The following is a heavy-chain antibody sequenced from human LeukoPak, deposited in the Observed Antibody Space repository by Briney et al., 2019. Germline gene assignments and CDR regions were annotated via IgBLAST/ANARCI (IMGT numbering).Heavy chain of an antibody. CDR2: INPHSGAT. CDR3: ARDVGEYCSSTNCYASHY. CDR1: GYTFTGYY. V-gene: IGHV1-2*02. J-gene: IGHJ4*02. D-gene: IGHD2-2*01. Sequence: ASVKVSCKASGYTFTGYYIHWVRQAPGQGLEWMGWINPHSGATNYAQKFQGGVTMTRDTSITTVYMELSSLRSDDTAVYYCARDVGEYCSSTNCYASHYWGQGTLVTASS.